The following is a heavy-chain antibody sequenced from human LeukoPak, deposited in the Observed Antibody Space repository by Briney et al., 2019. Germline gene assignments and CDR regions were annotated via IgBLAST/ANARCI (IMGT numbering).Heavy chain of an antibody. CDR2: ISSSSSYI. CDR1: GFTFSSYS. Sequence: PGGSLRLSCAASGFTFSSYSMNWVRQAPGKGLEWVSSISSSSSYIYYADSVKGRFTISRDNAKNSLYLQMNSLRAEDTAVYYCARVGYCSSTSCYAIIDYWGQGTLVTVSS. D-gene: IGHD2-2*01. J-gene: IGHJ4*02. CDR3: ARVGYCSSTSCYAIIDY. V-gene: IGHV3-21*01.